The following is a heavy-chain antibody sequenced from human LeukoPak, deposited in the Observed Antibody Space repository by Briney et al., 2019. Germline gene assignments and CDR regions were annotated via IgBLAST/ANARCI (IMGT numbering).Heavy chain of an antibody. CDR1: GGSFSGYY. D-gene: IGHD3-10*01. Sequence: SETLSLTCAVYGGSFSGYYWSWIRQPPGKGLEWIGEINHSGSTNYNPSLKSRVTISVDTSKNQFSLKLSSVPAADTAVYYCARAKKLLWFGELSGNYYYGMDVWGQGTTVTVSS. CDR3: ARAKKLLWFGELSGNYYYGMDV. V-gene: IGHV4-34*01. CDR2: INHSGST. J-gene: IGHJ6*02.